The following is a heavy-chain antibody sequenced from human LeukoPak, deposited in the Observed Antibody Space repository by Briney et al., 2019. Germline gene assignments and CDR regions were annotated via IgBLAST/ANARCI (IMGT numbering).Heavy chain of an antibody. Sequence: PGGSLRLSCAVSGFSFNNHWMTWVRQAPGEGLEWVANIKQDGSVKYYVDSVKGRFTISRDNAKNSLYLQMNNLRAEDTAVYYCARGSDDYREAEYWGQGTLVTVSS. V-gene: IGHV3-7*05. CDR2: IKQDGSVK. D-gene: IGHD4-11*01. CDR1: GFSFNNHW. CDR3: ARGSDDYREAEY. J-gene: IGHJ4*02.